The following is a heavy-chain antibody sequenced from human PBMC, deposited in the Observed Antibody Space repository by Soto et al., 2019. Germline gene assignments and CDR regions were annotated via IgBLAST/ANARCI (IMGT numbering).Heavy chain of an antibody. Sequence: ASVKVSCKASGYTFTNYGISWVRQAPGQGLEWMGRVSAYNGDTYYAHKLQGRVTMTTDTSTTTVYMELSSLRSEDTAVYYCARAPRRDGYNMFSDVWGQGTTVTVSS. CDR1: GYTFTNYG. D-gene: IGHD5-12*01. V-gene: IGHV1-18*01. CDR2: VSAYNGDT. CDR3: ARAPRRDGYNMFSDV. J-gene: IGHJ6*02.